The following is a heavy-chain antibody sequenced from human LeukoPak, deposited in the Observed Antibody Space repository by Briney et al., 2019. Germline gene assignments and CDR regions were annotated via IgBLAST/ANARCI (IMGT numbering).Heavy chain of an antibody. J-gene: IGHJ4*02. CDR1: AFTFSSYA. D-gene: IGHD3-22*01. CDR3: AKSGGAYYSDTSAYSSLDY. V-gene: IGHV3-23*01. CDR2: ISYVGGTT. Sequence: PGGSLRLSCAASAFTFSSYAMIWVRQAPGKGLEWVSAISYVGGTTYYADSVKGRFTISRDNSKNTLYLQMNSLSAEDTAVYYCAKSGGAYYSDTSAYSSLDYWGQGTLVTVSS.